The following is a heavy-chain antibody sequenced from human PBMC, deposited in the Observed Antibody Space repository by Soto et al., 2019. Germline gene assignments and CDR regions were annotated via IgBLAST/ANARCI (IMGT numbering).Heavy chain of an antibody. Sequence: GASVKVSCKASGYTFTSYGISWVRQAPGQGLEWMGWISAYNGNTNYAQKLQGRVTMTTDTSTSTAYMELRSLRSDDTAVYYCARDGQHIVVVVAATGNWFDPWGRGTLVTVSS. CDR1: GYTFTSYG. J-gene: IGHJ5*02. CDR2: ISAYNGNT. CDR3: ARDGQHIVVVVAATGNWFDP. V-gene: IGHV1-18*04. D-gene: IGHD2-15*01.